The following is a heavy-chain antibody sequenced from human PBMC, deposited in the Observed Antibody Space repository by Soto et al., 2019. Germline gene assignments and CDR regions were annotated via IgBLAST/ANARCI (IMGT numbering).Heavy chain of an antibody. V-gene: IGHV4-34*01. CDR3: ARCRVLVSTPTIYYFEY. Sequence: SETLSLTCAVYGGSFSGYDCSWIRQPPWKGLEWIGEINHSGITNYNPSLKSRVTISVDTSKNQFYLKLSSVTAADTAVYYCARCRVLVSTPTIYYFEYWVKGNLVTVS. CDR1: GGSFSGYD. CDR2: INHSGIT. J-gene: IGHJ4*02. D-gene: IGHD2-15*01.